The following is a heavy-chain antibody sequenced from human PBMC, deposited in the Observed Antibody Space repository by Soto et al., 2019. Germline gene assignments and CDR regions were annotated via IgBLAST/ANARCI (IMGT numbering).Heavy chain of an antibody. CDR3: ARARGGYFHY. V-gene: IGHV4-59*01. D-gene: IGHD3-10*01. Sequence: QVQLQESGPGLVKPSETLSLTCTVSGDSISSYYWSWIRQPPGKGLEWIGYIYYSGSTNYNPSLKSRDTISVDTSKNQFSLKLSSVTAADTAVYYCARARGGYFHYWGQGTLVTVSS. CDR2: IYYSGST. J-gene: IGHJ4*02. CDR1: GDSISSYY.